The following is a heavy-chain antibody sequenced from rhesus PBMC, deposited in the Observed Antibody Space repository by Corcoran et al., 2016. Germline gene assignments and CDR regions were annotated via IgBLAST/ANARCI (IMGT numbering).Heavy chain of an antibody. V-gene: IGHV3-116*02. D-gene: IGHD6-31*01. CDR2: NRNKDKGGTA. Sequence: EVRLVESGGGLVQPGGSLRLSCAASGFTFSDYCMSWVRQAAGKGPEGVGINRNKDKGGTAEYAASVKGRFTISRDDSKSIASLQMNSLKTEDTAVYYCAREGQRPFYWGQGVLVTVSA. CDR1: GFTFSDYC. CDR3: AREGQRPFY. J-gene: IGHJ4*01.